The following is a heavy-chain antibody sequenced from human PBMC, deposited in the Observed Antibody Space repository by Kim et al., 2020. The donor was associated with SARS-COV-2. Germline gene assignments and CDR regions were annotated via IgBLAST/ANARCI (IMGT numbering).Heavy chain of an antibody. D-gene: IGHD1-26*01. V-gene: IGHV6-1*01. CDR1: GDSVSSNRAA. Sequence: SQTLSLTCAISGDSVSSNRAAWSWIRRSPSRGLEWLGMTYYRSSWYDKYAGSVESRITISPDTSKNEISLQLRSVTPEDTAIYYCVRQKADSENYRGLDVWGQGTTVTVSS. CDR2: TYYRSSWYD. CDR3: VRQKADSENYRGLDV. J-gene: IGHJ6*02.